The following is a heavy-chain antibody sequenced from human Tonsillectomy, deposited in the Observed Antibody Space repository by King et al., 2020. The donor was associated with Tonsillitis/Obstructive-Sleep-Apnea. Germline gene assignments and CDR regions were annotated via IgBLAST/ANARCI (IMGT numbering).Heavy chain of an antibody. V-gene: IGHV3-21*01. CDR3: ARLGWELLRAAFDI. Sequence: EQLVQSGGGLVKPGGSLRLSCAASGFTFSSYSMNWVRQAPGKGLEWVSSISSSSRYIYYADSVKGRFTISRDNAKNSLYLQMNSLRAEDTAVYYCARLGWELLRAAFDIWGQGTMVTVSS. J-gene: IGHJ3*02. D-gene: IGHD1-26*01. CDR2: ISSSSRYI. CDR1: GFTFSSYS.